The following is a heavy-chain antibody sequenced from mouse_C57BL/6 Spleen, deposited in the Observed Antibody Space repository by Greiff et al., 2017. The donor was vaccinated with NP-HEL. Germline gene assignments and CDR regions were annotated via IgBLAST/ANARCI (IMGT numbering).Heavy chain of an antibody. Sequence: QVQLQQPGAELVMPGASVKLSCKASGYTFTSYWMHWVKQRPGQGLEWIGEIDPSDSYTNYNQKFKGKSTLTVDKSSSTAYMQLSSLTSEDSVVYYCARALITTVVATNFDVWGTGTTVTVSS. CDR1: GYTFTSYW. J-gene: IGHJ1*03. CDR2: IDPSDSYT. D-gene: IGHD1-1*01. CDR3: ARALITTVVATNFDV. V-gene: IGHV1-69*01.